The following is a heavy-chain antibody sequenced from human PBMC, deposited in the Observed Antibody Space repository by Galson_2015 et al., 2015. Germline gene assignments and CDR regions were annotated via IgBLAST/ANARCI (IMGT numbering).Heavy chain of an antibody. Sequence: SVKVSCKASGGTFSSYTISWVRQAPGQGLEWMGGIIPIFGTANYAQKFQGRVTITADESTSTAYMELSSLRSEDTAVYYCAGDGTRTTNFDYWGQGTLVTVSS. CDR1: GGTFSSYT. D-gene: IGHD4-17*01. J-gene: IGHJ4*02. CDR3: AGDGTRTTNFDY. CDR2: IIPIFGTA. V-gene: IGHV1-69*13.